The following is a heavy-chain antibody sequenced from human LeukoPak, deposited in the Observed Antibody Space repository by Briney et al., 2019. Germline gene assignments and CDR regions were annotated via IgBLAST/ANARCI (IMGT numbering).Heavy chain of an antibody. D-gene: IGHD1-26*01. J-gene: IGHJ3*02. V-gene: IGHV1-69*04. Sequence: SVKVSCKASGGTFSSYAISWVRQAPGQGLEWMGRIILIFGIANYAQKFQGRVTITADKSTSTAYMELSSLRSEDTAVYYCASTYSGSYGENAFDIWGQGTMVTVSS. CDR1: GGTFSSYA. CDR3: ASTYSGSYGENAFDI. CDR2: IILIFGIA.